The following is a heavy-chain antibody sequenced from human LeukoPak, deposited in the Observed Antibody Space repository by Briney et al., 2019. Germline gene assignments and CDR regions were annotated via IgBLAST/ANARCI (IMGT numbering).Heavy chain of an antibody. CDR1: GGTFSSYA. V-gene: IGHV1-69*13. CDR2: IIPIFGAA. D-gene: IGHD5-18*01. J-gene: IGHJ4*02. Sequence: SVKVSCKASGGTFSSYAISWVRQAPGQGLEWMGGIIPIFGAANYAQKFQGRVTITADESTSTAYMELSSLRSEDTAVYYCARAHVDTAMVTDFDYWGQGTLVTVSS. CDR3: ARAHVDTAMVTDFDY.